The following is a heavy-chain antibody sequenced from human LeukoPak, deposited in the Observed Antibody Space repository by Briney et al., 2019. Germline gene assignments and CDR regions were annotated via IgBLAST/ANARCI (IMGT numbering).Heavy chain of an antibody. CDR1: GFTFSSFW. J-gene: IGHJ6*02. CDR3: AREGRTNGMDV. CDR2: INQDGSEK. V-gene: IGHV3-7*05. Sequence: GGSLRLSCAASGFTFSSFWMSWVRQAQGKGLEWVANINQDGSEKYYVASVKGRFTISRDNAKNSLYLQMNSLRAEDTAVYYCAREGRTNGMDVWGQGTTVTVSS. D-gene: IGHD1-1*01.